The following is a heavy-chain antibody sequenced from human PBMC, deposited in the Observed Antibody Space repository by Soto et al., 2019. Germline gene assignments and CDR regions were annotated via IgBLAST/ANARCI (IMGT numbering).Heavy chain of an antibody. CDR1: GFTFSGYA. D-gene: IGHD2-21*02. CDR2: IHGGGNSA. J-gene: IGHJ4*02. Sequence: PGGSLRLSCAASGFTFSGYAMSWVRQAPGKGLEWVSVIHGGGNSAYYADSVKGRFTISRDNSKNTLYLQMSSLRGEDTAVYYCGKNGGGVTPSWHFDCWGQGPLVTVSS. CDR3: GKNGGGVTPSWHFDC. V-gene: IGHV3-23*01.